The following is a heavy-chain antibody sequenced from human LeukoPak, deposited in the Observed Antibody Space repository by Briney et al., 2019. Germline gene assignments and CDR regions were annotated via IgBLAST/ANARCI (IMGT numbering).Heavy chain of an antibody. CDR2: INPSGGST. CDR1: GYTFTSYY. V-gene: IGHV1-46*01. Sequence: ASVKVSCKASGYTFTSYYMHWVRQAPGQGLEWMGIINPSGGSTSYAQKFQGRVTITRNTSISTAYMELSSLRSEDTAVYYCARESGILTGYYHAFDIWGQGTMVTVSS. CDR3: ARESGILTGYYHAFDI. J-gene: IGHJ3*02. D-gene: IGHD3-9*01.